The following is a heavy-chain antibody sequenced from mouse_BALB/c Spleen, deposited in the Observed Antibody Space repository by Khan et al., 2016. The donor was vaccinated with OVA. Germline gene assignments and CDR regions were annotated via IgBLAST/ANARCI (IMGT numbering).Heavy chain of an antibody. V-gene: IGHV3-2*02. CDR2: ISYSGCT. CDR1: GYSITSCYG. J-gene: IGHJ2*01. Sequence: EVQLQESGPGLVKPSQSLSLTCAVTGYSITSCYGSNWLRQFPGNKLELMAYISYSGCTNYHPSLKSRISITRDTSKNQFFLQLNSVTTEDRATYYCARTARIKYWGQGTTLTVSS. CDR3: ARTARIKY. D-gene: IGHD1-2*01.